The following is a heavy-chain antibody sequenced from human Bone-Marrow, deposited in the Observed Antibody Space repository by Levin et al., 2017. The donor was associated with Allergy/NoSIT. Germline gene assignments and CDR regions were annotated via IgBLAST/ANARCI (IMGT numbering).Heavy chain of an antibody. Sequence: SSETLSLTCNVSGGSISSAGNYWTWVRQHPGKGLEWIAYIYSSGSPYYNPSLKGRTAISLDTSKNQFSLQLTSVTAADTAVYLCARDGWEGIDHWGQGTLVTVSS. CDR2: IYSSGSP. D-gene: IGHD1-26*01. CDR3: ARDGWEGIDH. V-gene: IGHV4-31*03. J-gene: IGHJ4*02. CDR1: GGSISSAGNY.